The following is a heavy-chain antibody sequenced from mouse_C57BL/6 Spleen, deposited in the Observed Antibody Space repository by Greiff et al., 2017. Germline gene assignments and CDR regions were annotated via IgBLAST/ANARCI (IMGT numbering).Heavy chain of an antibody. CDR2: SSPGSGNT. D-gene: IGHD1-1*01. J-gene: IGHJ1*03. V-gene: IGHV1-76*01. Sequence: QVQLQQSGAELVRPGASVKLSCKASGYTFTDYYINWVQQRPGQGLEWIARSSPGSGNTYYNEKFKGKATLTAEKSASTAYMQLSSLTSEVSAVYFCARWDYYGSSDWYFDVWGTGTTVTVSS. CDR1: GYTFTDYY. CDR3: ARWDYYGSSDWYFDV.